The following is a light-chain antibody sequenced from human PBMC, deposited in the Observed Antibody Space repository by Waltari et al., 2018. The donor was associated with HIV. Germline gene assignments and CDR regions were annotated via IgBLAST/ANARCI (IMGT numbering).Light chain of an antibody. V-gene: IGKV3-20*01. Sequence: EIVLTQSPGTLSLSPGDRATLSCRDSQSVSSNYLAWYQQKPGQAPRLLIYGASNRATGISDRFSGSGSGTDFTLTISRLEPEDFAVYYCQQYGSSSDTFGGGTKVEIK. CDR3: QQYGSSSDT. CDR1: QSVSSNY. J-gene: IGKJ4*01. CDR2: GAS.